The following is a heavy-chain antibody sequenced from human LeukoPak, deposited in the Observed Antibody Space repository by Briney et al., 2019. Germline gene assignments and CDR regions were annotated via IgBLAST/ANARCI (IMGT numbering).Heavy chain of an antibody. CDR3: AGDEFRGNSLGSL. CDR2: VYYAGTT. D-gene: IGHD4-23*01. J-gene: IGHJ4*02. CDR1: GGSLSSSIYY. Sequence: SETLSLTCTVSGGSLSSSIYYWVWVRQPPGEELEWLATVYYAGTTYYNPSLKSRVSISVDTSNNQFSLKLRSVTAADTAVYYCAGDEFRGNSLGSLWGQGTLVTVSS. V-gene: IGHV4-39*07.